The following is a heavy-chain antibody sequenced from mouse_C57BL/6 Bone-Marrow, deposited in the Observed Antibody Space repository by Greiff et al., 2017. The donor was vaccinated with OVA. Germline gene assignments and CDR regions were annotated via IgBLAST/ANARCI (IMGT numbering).Heavy chain of an antibody. CDR3: ASPNYYGSSEMAY. J-gene: IGHJ3*01. CDR1: GFTFSDYY. CDR2: ISNGGGST. D-gene: IGHD1-1*01. V-gene: IGHV5-12*01. Sequence: EVQGVESGGGLVQPGGSLKLSCAASGFTFSDYYMYWVRQTPEKRLEWVAYISNGGGSTYYPDTVKGRFTISRDNAKNTLYLQMSRLKSEDTAMYYCASPNYYGSSEMAYWGQGTLVTVSA.